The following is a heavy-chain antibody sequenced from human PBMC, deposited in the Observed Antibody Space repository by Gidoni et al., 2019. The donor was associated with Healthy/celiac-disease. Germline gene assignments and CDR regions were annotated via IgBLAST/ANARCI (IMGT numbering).Heavy chain of an antibody. Sequence: QVQLVESGGGVVQPGRSLRLSCAASGFNFSSYAMHWVRQAPGKGLEWVAVISYDGSNKYYADSVKGRFTISRDNSKNTLYLQMNSRRAEDTAVYYCARGDSGSPTWGQGTLVTVSS. CDR3: ARGDSGSPT. J-gene: IGHJ5*02. D-gene: IGHD1-26*01. CDR2: ISYDGSNK. V-gene: IGHV3-30*04. CDR1: GFNFSSYA.